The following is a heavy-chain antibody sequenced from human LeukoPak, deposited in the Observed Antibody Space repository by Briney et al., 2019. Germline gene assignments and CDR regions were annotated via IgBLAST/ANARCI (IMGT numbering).Heavy chain of an antibody. V-gene: IGHV4-59*01. CDR1: GGSISGYY. CDR3: AGGRDGYNFFDY. Sequence: PSETLSLTCTVSGGSISGYYYNWIRQPPGKGLEWIGYIYYSGSTNYNPSLKSRVTISVDTSKNQFSLKLSSVTAADTAVYYCAGGRDGYNFFDYWGQGTLVTVSS. D-gene: IGHD5-24*01. CDR2: IYYSGST. J-gene: IGHJ4*02.